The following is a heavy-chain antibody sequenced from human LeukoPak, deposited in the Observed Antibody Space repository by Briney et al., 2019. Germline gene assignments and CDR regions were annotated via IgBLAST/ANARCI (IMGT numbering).Heavy chain of an antibody. V-gene: IGHV1-2*02. J-gene: IGHJ4*02. Sequence: ASVKVSCKASGYTFTGYYMHWVRQAPGQGLEWMGWINPNSGGTNYAQKFQGRVTMTRDTSISTAYMELSRLRSDDTAVYYCARAHYDFWSGYYRGYFDYWGQGTLVTVSS. D-gene: IGHD3-3*01. CDR1: GYTFTGYY. CDR3: ARAHYDFWSGYYRGYFDY. CDR2: INPNSGGT.